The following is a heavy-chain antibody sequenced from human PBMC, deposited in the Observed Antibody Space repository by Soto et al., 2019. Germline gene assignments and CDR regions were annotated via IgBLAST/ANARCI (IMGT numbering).Heavy chain of an antibody. D-gene: IGHD1-1*01. Sequence: EVKLVESGGGLVQPGGSLRLSCAASGFAFTNYWMSWVRQAPGKGLEWVANMNQDGSEKYYLDSVKGRFTISRDNAKNSLYLKMNSLRAEDTAVYYCARDVTTLWGQGTLVTVSS. CDR1: GFAFTNYW. V-gene: IGHV3-7*01. J-gene: IGHJ4*02. CDR3: ARDVTTL. CDR2: MNQDGSEK.